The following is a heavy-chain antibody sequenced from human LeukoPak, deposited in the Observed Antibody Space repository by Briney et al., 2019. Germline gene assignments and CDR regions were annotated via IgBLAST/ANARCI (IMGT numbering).Heavy chain of an antibody. CDR1: GGPFSGYY. CDR3: ARGRMVRGVIITTPIDY. J-gene: IGHJ4*02. Sequence: RPSETLSLTCAVYGGPFSGYYWSWIRQPPGKGLEWIGEINHSGSTNYNPSLKSRVTISVDTSKNQFSLKLSSVTAADTAVYYCARGRMVRGVIITTPIDYWGQGTLVTVSS. D-gene: IGHD3-10*01. CDR2: INHSGST. V-gene: IGHV4-34*01.